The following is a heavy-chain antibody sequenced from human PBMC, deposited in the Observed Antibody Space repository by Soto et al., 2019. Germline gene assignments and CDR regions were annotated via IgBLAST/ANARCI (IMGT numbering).Heavy chain of an antibody. CDR1: GGSISSGGYY. Sequence: TLSLTCTVSGGSISSGGYYWSWIRQHPGKGLEWIGYIYYSGSTYYNPSLKSRVTISVDTSKNQFSLKLSSVTAADTAVYYCASSPAYYYDSSGSDDAFERWGQATIVTFSS. D-gene: IGHD3-22*01. CDR2: IYYSGST. CDR3: ASSPAYYYDSSGSDDAFER. V-gene: IGHV4-31*03. J-gene: IGHJ3*01.